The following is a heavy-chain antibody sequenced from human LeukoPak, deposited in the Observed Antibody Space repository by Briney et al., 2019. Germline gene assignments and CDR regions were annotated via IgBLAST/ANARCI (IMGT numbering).Heavy chain of an antibody. CDR3: ASKSLRTEFDY. CDR2: INHSGST. J-gene: IGHJ4*02. CDR1: GGSFSGYY. Sequence: SETLSLTCPVYGGSFSGYYWSWIRQPPGNRLEWIGEINHSGSTNYNPSLKSRVTISVDTSKNQFSLKLSSVTAADTAVYYCASKSLRTEFDYWGQGTLVTVSS. V-gene: IGHV4-34*01. D-gene: IGHD1-14*01.